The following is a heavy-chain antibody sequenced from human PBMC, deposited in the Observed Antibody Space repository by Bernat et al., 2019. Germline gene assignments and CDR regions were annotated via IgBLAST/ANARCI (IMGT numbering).Heavy chain of an antibody. V-gene: IGHV4-34*01. CDR3: ALMGGDY. CDR1: GGSFSGYY. CDR2: INHSGST. J-gene: IGHJ4*02. Sequence: QVQLQQWGAGLLKPSETLSLTCAVYGGSFSGYYWSWIRQPPGKGLEWIGEINHSGSTNYNPSLKSRVTISVETSKNQFSMKLSSVTAADTDVYYCALMGGDYWGQGTLVTVSS.